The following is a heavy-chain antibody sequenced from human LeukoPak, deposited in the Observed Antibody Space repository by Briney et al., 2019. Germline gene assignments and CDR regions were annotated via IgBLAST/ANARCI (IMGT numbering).Heavy chain of an antibody. CDR1: GFTFSSYA. J-gene: IGHJ4*02. CDR2: ISGSGGST. D-gene: IGHD3-22*01. V-gene: IGHV3-23*01. Sequence: GGSLRLSCAASGFTFSSYAMSLVRQAPGKGLEWVSAISGSGGSTYYADSVKGRFTISRDNSKNTLYLQMNSLRAEDTAVYYCAPYYYDSSGPHYWGQGTLVTVSS. CDR3: APYYYDSSGPHY.